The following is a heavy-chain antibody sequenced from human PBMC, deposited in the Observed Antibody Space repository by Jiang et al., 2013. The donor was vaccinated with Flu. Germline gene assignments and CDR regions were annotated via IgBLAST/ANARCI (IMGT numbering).Heavy chain of an antibody. J-gene: IGHJ6*02. D-gene: IGHD1-26*01. Sequence: SGAEVKKPGASVKVSCKASGYTFTSYGISWVRQAPGQGLEWMGWISAYNGNTNYAQKLQGRVTMTTDTSTSTAYMELRSLRSDDTAVYYCAREGWELNDYYYYGMDVWGQGTTVTVSS. V-gene: IGHV1-18*01. CDR3: AREGWELNDYYYYGMDV. CDR2: ISAYNGNT. CDR1: GYTFTSYG.